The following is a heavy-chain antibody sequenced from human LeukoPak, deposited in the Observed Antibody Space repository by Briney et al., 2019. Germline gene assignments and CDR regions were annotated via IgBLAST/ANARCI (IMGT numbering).Heavy chain of an antibody. CDR3: ARADWYDRSGYYYFDY. CDR2: ISSSGGTT. D-gene: IGHD3-22*01. CDR1: GFSFSNYA. V-gene: IGHV3-23*01. J-gene: IGHJ4*02. Sequence: GGSLRLSCAASGFSFSNYAMTWVRQAPGKGLEWVSTISSSGGTTFYADSVKGRFTLSRDNSKNTLHLRMNSLRAEDTAVYYCARADWYDRSGYYYFDYWGQGILVTVSS.